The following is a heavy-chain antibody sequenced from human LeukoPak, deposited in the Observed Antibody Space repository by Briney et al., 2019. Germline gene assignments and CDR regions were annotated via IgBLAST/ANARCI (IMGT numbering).Heavy chain of an antibody. Sequence: GGSLRLSCAASGFTFSSYVMYWARQAPGKGLEWVAVISDDGSNKFYADSVKGRSTISRDSSKNTLYSQLNSLRVEDTAVYYCARDQGWKTFSYYMDVWGKGTTVTVSS. CDR2: ISDDGSNK. V-gene: IGHV3-30*01. D-gene: IGHD1-1*01. J-gene: IGHJ6*03. CDR1: GFTFSSYV. CDR3: ARDQGWKTFSYYMDV.